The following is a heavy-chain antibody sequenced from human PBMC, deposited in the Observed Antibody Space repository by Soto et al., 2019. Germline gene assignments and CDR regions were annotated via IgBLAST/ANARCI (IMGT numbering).Heavy chain of an antibody. J-gene: IGHJ4*02. CDR1: GFSLTRSGVG. CDR3: AHRYCSGGSCYMSFDY. D-gene: IGHD2-15*01. CDR2: IYWGDEK. V-gene: IGHV2-5*02. Sequence: QITLKESGPTLVKPTQTLTLTCTFSGFSLTRSGVGVAWIRQPPGKALEWLALIYWGDEKLYSPSLKSSLTISKDTSKNQVVLTMTNMDPVDTATYYCAHRYCSGGSCYMSFDYWGQGTLVTVSS.